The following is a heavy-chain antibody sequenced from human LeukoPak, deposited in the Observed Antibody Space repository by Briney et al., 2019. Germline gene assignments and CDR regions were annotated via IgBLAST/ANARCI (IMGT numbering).Heavy chain of an antibody. CDR1: GGTFSSYA. D-gene: IGHD2-15*01. Sequence: VASVKVSCKASGGTFSSYAISWVRQAPGQGLEWMGWISAYNGNTNYAQKLQGRVTMTTDTSTSTAYMELRSLRSDDTAVYYCARDHGSGPGFDPWGQGTLVTVSS. CDR2: ISAYNGNT. CDR3: ARDHGSGPGFDP. J-gene: IGHJ5*02. V-gene: IGHV1-18*01.